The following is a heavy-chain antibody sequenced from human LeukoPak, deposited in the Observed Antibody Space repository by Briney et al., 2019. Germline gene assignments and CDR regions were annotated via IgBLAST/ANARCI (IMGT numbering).Heavy chain of an antibody. CDR3: ARDSSGPFAYYYYYMDV. V-gene: IGHV3-53*01. D-gene: IGHD6-19*01. J-gene: IGHJ6*03. CDR1: GFTVSSNY. Sequence: GGSLRLSCAASGFTVSSNYMSWVRQAPGKGLEWVSVIYSGGSTYYADSVKGRFTISRDNAKNSLYLQMNSLRAEDTAVYYCARDSSGPFAYYYYYMDVWGKGTTVTVSS. CDR2: IYSGGST.